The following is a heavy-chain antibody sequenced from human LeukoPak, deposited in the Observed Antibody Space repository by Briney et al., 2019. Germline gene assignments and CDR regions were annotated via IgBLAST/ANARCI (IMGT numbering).Heavy chain of an antibody. J-gene: IGHJ4*02. CDR3: ARGSYSSSWYPPLGY. CDR1: GYIFTSYN. D-gene: IGHD6-13*01. CDR2: INPSGGST. V-gene: IGHV1-46*01. Sequence: ASVKVSCKASGYIFTSYNIYWVRQAPGQGLEWMGIINPSGGSTNYAQKFQGRVTMTRDTSTSTVYMELSRLRSDDTAVYYCARGSYSSSWYPPLGYWGQGTVDTVSS.